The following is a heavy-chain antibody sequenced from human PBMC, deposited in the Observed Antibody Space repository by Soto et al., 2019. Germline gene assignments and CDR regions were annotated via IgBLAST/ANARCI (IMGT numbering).Heavy chain of an antibody. CDR2: IYYSGST. D-gene: IGHD3-3*01. J-gene: IGHJ3*02. CDR3: ASPRGSEHPYDFWSGYSRNDAFDI. V-gene: IGHV4-39*01. CDR1: GGSISSSSYY. Sequence: QLQLQESGPGLVKPSETLSLTCTVSGGSISSSSYYWGWIRQPPGKGLEWIGSIYYSGSTYYNPSLKSRVTISVDTSKNQFSLKLSSVTAADTAVYYCASPRGSEHPYDFWSGYSRNDAFDIWGQGTMVTVSS.